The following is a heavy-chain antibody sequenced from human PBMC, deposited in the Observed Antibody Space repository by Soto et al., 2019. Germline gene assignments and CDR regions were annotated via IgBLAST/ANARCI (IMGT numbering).Heavy chain of an antibody. CDR2: ISWNSGNI. J-gene: IGHJ4*02. D-gene: IGHD4-17*01. CDR1: GFTFDDHA. CDR3: AKDIGVTTSFYFDY. V-gene: IGHV3-9*01. Sequence: GGSLRLSCVASGFTFDDHAMHWVRQAPGKGLEWVSGISWNSGNIDYADSVKGRFTISRDNAKNSLYLQMNSLRVEDTALYYCAKDIGVTTSFYFDYWGQGTLVTVSS.